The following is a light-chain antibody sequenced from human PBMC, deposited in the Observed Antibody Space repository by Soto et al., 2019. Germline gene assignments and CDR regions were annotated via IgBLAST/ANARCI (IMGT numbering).Light chain of an antibody. CDR1: QSVSSSY. V-gene: IGKV3-20*01. J-gene: IGKJ5*01. CDR2: GAS. CDR3: QQYNNWPST. Sequence: IVLTQSPGTLSLSPWERATLSCRASQSVSSSYLAWYQQKPGQAPRLLIYGASSRATGIPDRFSGSGSGTDFTLTISRLEPEDFAVYYCQQYNNWPSTFGQGTRLEIK.